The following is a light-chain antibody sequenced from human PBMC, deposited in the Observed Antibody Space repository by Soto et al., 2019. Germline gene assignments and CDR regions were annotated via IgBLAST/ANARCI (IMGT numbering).Light chain of an antibody. Sequence: DIQMTQSPSSVSASVGDRVTITCRASQGISSWVAWYQQKPGKAPNLLIYDASSLQSGVPSRFSGSVSGTEFTLTISSLQPEDFATYYWQQADTFPLTFGGGTKVDIK. CDR1: QGISSW. CDR2: DAS. J-gene: IGKJ4*01. V-gene: IGKV1-12*01. CDR3: QQADTFPLT.